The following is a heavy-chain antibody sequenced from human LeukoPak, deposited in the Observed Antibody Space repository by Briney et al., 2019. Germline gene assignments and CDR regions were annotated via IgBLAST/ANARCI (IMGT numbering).Heavy chain of an antibody. J-gene: IGHJ4*02. V-gene: IGHV3-23*01. CDR2: ISGSGRST. CDR3: AKRNSSGWSAHFDY. D-gene: IGHD6-19*01. CDR1: GFTFSSYV. Sequence: PGGSLRLSCAASGFTFSSYVMSWVRQAPGKGLEWVSGISGSGRSTYYADSVKGRFTISRDNSKNTLYLQMNSLRAEDTAVYYCAKRNSSGWSAHFDYWGQGTLVTVSP.